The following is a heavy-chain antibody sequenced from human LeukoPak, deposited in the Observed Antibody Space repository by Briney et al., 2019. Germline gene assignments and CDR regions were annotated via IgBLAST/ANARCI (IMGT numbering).Heavy chain of an antibody. D-gene: IGHD1-14*01. V-gene: IGHV4-59*01. CDR3: AAMRYDRDYYNGIDV. CDR2: ISHSVGT. Sequence: WESLSLTRSVTVGSLSSYYWRWICQPPGKGVEWIGYISHSVGTDSTPSPKSRVNISLDTSKNQVSLKLTSVTAEDTDGYYCAAMRYDRDYYNGIDVWGQGTTVTVSS. CDR1: VGSLSSYY. J-gene: IGHJ6*02.